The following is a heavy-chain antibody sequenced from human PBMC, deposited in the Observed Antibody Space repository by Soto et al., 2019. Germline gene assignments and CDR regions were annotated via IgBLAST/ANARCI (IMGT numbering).Heavy chain of an antibody. J-gene: IGHJ6*02. D-gene: IGHD3-16*01. CDR2: INTYNGNT. V-gene: IGHV1-18*01. Sequence: QVQLVQSGAEVKNPGASVKVSCKASGYTFTRYGIGWARQAPGQGLEWMGWINTYNGNTNYTQNVQGGVTLTTDTSTSTAYMEQRSLRSNDTAIYYCAMVDVYVTPSPQDVWGQGTTVIVSS. CDR1: GYTFTRYG. CDR3: AMVDVYVTPSPQDV.